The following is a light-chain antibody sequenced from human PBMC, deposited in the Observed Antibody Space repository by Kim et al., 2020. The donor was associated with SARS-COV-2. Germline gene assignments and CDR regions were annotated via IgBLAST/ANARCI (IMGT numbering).Light chain of an antibody. V-gene: IGLV2-23*02. J-gene: IGLJ2*01. CDR1: SSDVVSYNL. Sequence: QSITISCTGTSSDVVSYNLVSWYQQHPGKAPKLMIYEVSKRPSGVSNRFSGSKSGNTASLTISGLQAEDEADYYCCSYAGSSTLVFGGGTQLTVL. CDR3: CSYAGSSTLV. CDR2: EVS.